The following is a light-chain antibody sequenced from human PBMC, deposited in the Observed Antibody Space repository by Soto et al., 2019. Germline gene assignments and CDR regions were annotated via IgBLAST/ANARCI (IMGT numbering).Light chain of an antibody. CDR1: SSDVGHYNF. J-gene: IGLJ3*02. V-gene: IGLV2-8*01. Sequence: QSALTQPPSASGSPGQSLTISCTGTSSDVGHYNFVSWYQQHPGKAPKLMISDVNKRPSGVPDRFSGSKSGNTASLTVSGLQAEDEADYYCSSYAGSNNWVFGGGTKVTV. CDR2: DVN. CDR3: SSYAGSNNWV.